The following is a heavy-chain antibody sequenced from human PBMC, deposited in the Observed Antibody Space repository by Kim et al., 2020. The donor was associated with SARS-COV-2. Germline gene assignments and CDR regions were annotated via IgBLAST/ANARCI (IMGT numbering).Heavy chain of an antibody. CDR3: ARRGYCSSTSCYTGRYFD. D-gene: IGHD2-2*02. V-gene: IGHV4-34*01. Sequence: SETLSLTCAVYGGSFSGYYWSWIRQPPGKGLEWIGEINHSGSTNYNPSLKSRVTISVDTSKNQFSLKLSSVTAADTAVYYCARRGYCSSTSCYTGRYFD. J-gene: IGHJ4*01. CDR1: GGSFSGYY. CDR2: INHSGST.